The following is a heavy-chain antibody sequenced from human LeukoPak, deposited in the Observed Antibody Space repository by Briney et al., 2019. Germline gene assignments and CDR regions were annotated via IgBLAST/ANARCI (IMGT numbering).Heavy chain of an antibody. Sequence: SVKVSCKASGGTFISYAISWVRQAPGQGLEWMGGIIPIFGTANYAQKFQGRVTITADESTSTAYMELSSLRSEDTAVYYCARAHVDTAMPNVDTARYYFDYWGQGTLVTVSS. CDR2: IIPIFGTA. CDR3: ARAHVDTAMPNVDTARYYFDY. CDR1: GGTFISYA. D-gene: IGHD5-18*01. V-gene: IGHV1-69*13. J-gene: IGHJ4*02.